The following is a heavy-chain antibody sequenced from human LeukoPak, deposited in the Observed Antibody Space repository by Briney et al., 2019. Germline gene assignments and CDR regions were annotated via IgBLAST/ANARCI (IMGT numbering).Heavy chain of an antibody. CDR1: GGSFSGYY. CDR3: TRLRATSVTTITNWYFDL. V-gene: IGHV4-34*01. J-gene: IGHJ2*01. CDR2: IYYNGNT. D-gene: IGHD4-17*01. Sequence: SETLSLTCAVYGGSFSGYYWSWIRQPPGMGLEWIGTIYYNGNTYYNPSLKSRVTMSVDTSNNQFSLNLTSVTAADTAVFYCTRLRATSVTTITNWYFDLWGRGTLVTVSS.